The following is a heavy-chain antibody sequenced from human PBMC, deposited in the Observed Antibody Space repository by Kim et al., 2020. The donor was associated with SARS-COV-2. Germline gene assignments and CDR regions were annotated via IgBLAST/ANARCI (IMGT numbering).Heavy chain of an antibody. J-gene: IGHJ4*02. V-gene: IGHV1-8*02. CDR2: MDPKSGST. D-gene: IGHD1-26*01. Sequence: ASVKVSCTASGYTFNSYDINWVRQAAGQGLEWMGWMDPKSGSTGYAQKFQGRVTMSRDTSTNTAYMELNSLRVEDTAVYYYARWERLYSWGQGTLVTVSS. CDR1: GYTFNSYD. CDR3: ARWERLYS.